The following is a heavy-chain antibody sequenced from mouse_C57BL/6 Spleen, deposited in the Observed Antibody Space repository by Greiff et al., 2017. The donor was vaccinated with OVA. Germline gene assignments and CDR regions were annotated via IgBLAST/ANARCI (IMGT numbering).Heavy chain of an antibody. CDR3: ARKLGRARAFDY. CDR2: IYPGSGST. J-gene: IGHJ2*01. D-gene: IGHD4-1*01. V-gene: IGHV1-55*01. CDR1: GYTFTSYW. Sequence: QVQLQQPGAELVKPGASVKMSCKASGYTFTSYWITWVKQRPGQGLEWIGDIYPGSGSTNYNEKFKSKATLTVDTSSSTAYMQLSSLTSEDSAVYYCARKLGRARAFDYWGQGTTLTVSS.